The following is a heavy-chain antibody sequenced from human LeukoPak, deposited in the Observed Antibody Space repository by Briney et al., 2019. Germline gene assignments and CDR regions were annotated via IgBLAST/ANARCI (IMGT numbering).Heavy chain of an antibody. V-gene: IGHV4-59*01. J-gene: IGHJ5*02. CDR3: ARDSSDYDFWSGYLEDWFDP. Sequence: SETLSLTCTVSGGSISSYYWSWIRQPPGKGLEWIGYIYYSGSTNYNPSLKSRVTISVDTSKNQFSLKLSSVTAADTAVYYCARDSSDYDFWSGYLEDWFDPWGQGTLVTVSS. CDR1: GGSISSYY. D-gene: IGHD3-3*01. CDR2: IYYSGST.